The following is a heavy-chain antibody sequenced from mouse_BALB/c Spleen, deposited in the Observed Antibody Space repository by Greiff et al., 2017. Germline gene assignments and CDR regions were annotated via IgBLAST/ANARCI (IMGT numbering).Heavy chain of an antibody. V-gene: IGHV1-69*02. J-gene: IGHJ4*01. CDR2: IDPSDSYT. CDR1: GYTFTSYW. D-gene: IGHD1-1*01. CDR3: ANYYGSSQSTYYYAMDY. Sequence: QVQLQQPGAELVKPGASVKLSCKASGYTFTSYWMHWVKQRPGQGLEWIGEIDPSDSYTNYNQKFKGKATLTVDKSSSTAYMQLSSLTSEDSAVYYCANYYGSSQSTYYYAMDYWGQGTSVTVSS.